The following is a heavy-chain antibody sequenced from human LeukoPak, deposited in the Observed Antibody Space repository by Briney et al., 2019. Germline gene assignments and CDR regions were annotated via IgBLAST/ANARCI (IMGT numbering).Heavy chain of an antibody. CDR3: ARCGYDYIWGSYRQYYFDY. J-gene: IGHJ4*02. CDR2: IYYSGST. Sequence: SETLSLTCTVSGGSISSSNYYWGWIRQPPGKGLEWIGSIYYSGSTYYNPSLKSRVPISVDTSKNQFSLKLSSVTAADTAVYYCARCGYDYIWGSYRQYYFDYWGQGTLVTVSS. D-gene: IGHD3-16*02. CDR1: GGSISSSNYY. V-gene: IGHV4-39*01.